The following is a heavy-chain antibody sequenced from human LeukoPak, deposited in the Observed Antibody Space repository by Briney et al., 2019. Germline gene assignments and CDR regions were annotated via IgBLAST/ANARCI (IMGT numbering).Heavy chain of an antibody. Sequence: SETLSLTCTVSGGSISSYYWSWIRQPPGKGLEWIGYIYYSGSTNYNPSLKSRVTISVDTSKNQFSLKLSSVTAADTAVYYCAGGSGSYFYWGQGTLVTVSS. CDR2: IYYSGST. CDR1: GGSISSYY. CDR3: AGGSGSYFY. J-gene: IGHJ4*02. D-gene: IGHD3-10*01. V-gene: IGHV4-59*01.